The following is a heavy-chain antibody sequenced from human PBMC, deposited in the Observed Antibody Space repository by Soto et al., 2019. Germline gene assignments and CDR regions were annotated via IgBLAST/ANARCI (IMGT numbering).Heavy chain of an antibody. J-gene: IGHJ6*02. V-gene: IGHV3-30*18. CDR1: GFTFSSYG. CDR3: AKDLEWLVLRYAMDV. D-gene: IGHD6-19*01. Sequence: QVQLVESGGGVVQPGRSLRLSCAASGFTFSSYGMHWVRQAPGKGLEWVALISYDGSNEDYADSVKGRFTISRDNSKKTLYLQMNSLSPEDTAVYYCAKDLEWLVLRYAMDVCGQGTTVTVSS. CDR2: ISYDGSNE.